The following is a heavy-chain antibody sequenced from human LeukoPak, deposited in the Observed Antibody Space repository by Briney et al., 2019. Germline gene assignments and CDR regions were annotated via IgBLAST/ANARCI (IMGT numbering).Heavy chain of an antibody. CDR3: ARGMGSTTFADFDY. V-gene: IGHV1-18*01. J-gene: IGHJ4*02. CDR2: ISTYNGNT. D-gene: IGHD1-26*01. Sequence: ASVKVSCKASRDTFTNYGISWVRQAPGQGLEWMGWISTYNGNTNYAQKLQGRVTMTTDTSTSTAYMELRSLRSDDTAVYYCARGMGSTTFADFDYWGQGTLVTVSS. CDR1: RDTFTNYG.